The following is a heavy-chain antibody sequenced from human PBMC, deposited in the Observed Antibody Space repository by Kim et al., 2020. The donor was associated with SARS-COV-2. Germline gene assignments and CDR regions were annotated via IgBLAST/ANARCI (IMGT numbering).Heavy chain of an antibody. CDR3: ARGRGSGSYYNW. V-gene: IGHV4-34*01. J-gene: IGHJ4*02. D-gene: IGHD3-10*01. CDR1: GGSFSGYY. CDR2: INRGGDT. Sequence: SETLSLTCAASGGSFSGYYWSWIRLPPGKGLEWIGEINRGGDTDYNSSLKSRITISVDTSKNQFSLKLTSVTAADTAVYYCARGRGSGSYYNWWGQGTVV.